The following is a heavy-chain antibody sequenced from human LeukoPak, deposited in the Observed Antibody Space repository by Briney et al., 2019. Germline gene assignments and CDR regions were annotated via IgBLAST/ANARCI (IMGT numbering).Heavy chain of an antibody. CDR3: ASGIAVAGTCDY. Sequence: SVKVSCKASGGTFSSYAISWVRQAPGQGLEWMGGIIPIFGTANYAQKLQGRVTITADESTSTAYMELSSLRSEDTAAYYCASGIAVAGTCDYWGQGTLVTVSS. CDR2: IIPIFGTA. D-gene: IGHD6-19*01. CDR1: GGTFSSYA. V-gene: IGHV1-69*13. J-gene: IGHJ4*02.